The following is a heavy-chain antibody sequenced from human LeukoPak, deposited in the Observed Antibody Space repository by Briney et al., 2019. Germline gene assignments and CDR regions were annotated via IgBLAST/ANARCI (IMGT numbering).Heavy chain of an antibody. CDR2: IYYSGST. V-gene: IGHV4-59*03. D-gene: IGHD6-19*01. J-gene: IGHJ2*01. CDR1: GGSRSSYS. CDR3: ATYSSGGRNPWYFDL. Sequence: PSETLSLTCTVSGGSRSSYSWSWIRQSPGKGLEWIGYIYYSGSTGYNPSLKSRVTISVDMSRNQFSLKLTSVTAADTAVYYCATYSSGGRNPWYFDLWGRGTLVNVSS.